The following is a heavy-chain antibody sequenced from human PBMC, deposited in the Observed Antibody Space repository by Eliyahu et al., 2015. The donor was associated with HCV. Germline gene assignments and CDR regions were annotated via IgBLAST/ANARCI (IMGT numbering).Heavy chain of an antibody. CDR2: IIPILGIA. J-gene: IGHJ3*02. V-gene: IGHV1-69*04. D-gene: IGHD3-22*01. CDR3: ARGYDSSGYYRAGSVAFDI. Sequence: SGGTFSSYAISWVRQAPGQGLEWMGRIIPILGIANYAQKFQGRVTITADKSTSTAYMELSSLRSEDTAVYYCARGYDSSGYYRAGSVAFDIWGQGTMVTVSS. CDR1: GGTFSSYA.